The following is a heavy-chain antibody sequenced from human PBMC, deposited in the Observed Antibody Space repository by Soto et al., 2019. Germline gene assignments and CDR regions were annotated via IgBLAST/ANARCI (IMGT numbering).Heavy chain of an antibody. Sequence: GGSLRLSCAASGFTFSSYSMNWVRQAPGKGLEWVSYISSSSSTIYYADSVKGRFTISRDNAKNSLYLQMNSLRDEDTAVYYCAAIRWELLHFDYWGQGTLVTVS. CDR3: AAIRWELLHFDY. CDR1: GFTFSSYS. CDR2: ISSSSSTI. D-gene: IGHD1-26*01. V-gene: IGHV3-48*02. J-gene: IGHJ4*02.